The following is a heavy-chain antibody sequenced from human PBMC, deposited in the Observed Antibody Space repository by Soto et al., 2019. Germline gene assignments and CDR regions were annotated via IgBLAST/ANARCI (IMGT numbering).Heavy chain of an antibody. Sequence: QVQLVQSGAEVKKPGSSVKVSCKASGGTFSSYTISWVRQAPGQGLEWMGRIIPILGIANYAQKFQGRVTITADKSTSTAYMELSSLRSEDTAVYYCARDRIRDTATDDYWGQGTLVTVSS. D-gene: IGHD5-18*01. J-gene: IGHJ4*02. CDR1: GGTFSSYT. CDR3: ARDRIRDTATDDY. V-gene: IGHV1-69*08. CDR2: IIPILGIA.